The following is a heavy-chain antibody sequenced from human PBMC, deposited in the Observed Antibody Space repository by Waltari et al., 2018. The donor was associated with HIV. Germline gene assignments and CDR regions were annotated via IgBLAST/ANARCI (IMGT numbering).Heavy chain of an antibody. Sequence: QVQLVQSGAEVKKPGASVKVSCTASGYTFTGYYMHWVRQAPGQGLEWMGWINPNSGGTNYAQKFQGRVTMTRDTSISTAYMERSRLRSDDTAVYYYARDPKADYGGNSWDYWGQGTLVTVSS. J-gene: IGHJ4*02. D-gene: IGHD4-17*01. V-gene: IGHV1-2*02. CDR3: ARDPKADYGGNSWDY. CDR1: GYTFTGYY. CDR2: INPNSGGT.